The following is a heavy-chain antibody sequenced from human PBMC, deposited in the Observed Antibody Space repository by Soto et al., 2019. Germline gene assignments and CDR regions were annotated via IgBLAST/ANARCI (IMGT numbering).Heavy chain of an antibody. D-gene: IGHD5-12*01. CDR3: ARERGDGYNYGWFDP. J-gene: IGHJ5*02. Sequence: PSETLSLTCAVYGGSFSGYYWSWIRQPPGKGVEWIGEINHSGSTNYNPSLKSRVTISVDRSKNQFSLKLSSVTAADTAVYYCARERGDGYNYGWFDPWGQGTLVTVSS. V-gene: IGHV4-34*01. CDR1: GGSFSGYY. CDR2: INHSGST.